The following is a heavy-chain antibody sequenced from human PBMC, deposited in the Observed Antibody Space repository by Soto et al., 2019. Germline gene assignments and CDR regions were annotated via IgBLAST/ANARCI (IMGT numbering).Heavy chain of an antibody. D-gene: IGHD1-26*01. Sequence: GGSLSLSCAVSGFTFSSYAINWVRQAPGKGLEWVSVISASGGITYYTDSVKGRFTISRDNSKNTLSLQMNSLRAEDTAVYYCAKDTSASYSAIDYWGQGTLVTVSS. CDR3: AKDTSASYSAIDY. V-gene: IGHV3-23*01. CDR1: GFTFSSYA. J-gene: IGHJ4*02. CDR2: ISASGGIT.